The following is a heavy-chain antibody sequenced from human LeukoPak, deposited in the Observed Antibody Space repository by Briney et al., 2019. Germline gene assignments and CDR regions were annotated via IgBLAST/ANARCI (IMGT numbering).Heavy chain of an antibody. CDR3: ARDLRTGTTSI. J-gene: IGHJ4*02. Sequence: ASVKVSCKASGYTFTSYGITWVRQAPGQGLEWMGWISAYNGNTNHAQKLHGRVTMTTDTSTSTAYMELRSLRSDDTAVYYCARDLRTGTTSIWGQGTLVTVSS. D-gene: IGHD1-7*01. V-gene: IGHV1-18*01. CDR1: GYTFTSYG. CDR2: ISAYNGNT.